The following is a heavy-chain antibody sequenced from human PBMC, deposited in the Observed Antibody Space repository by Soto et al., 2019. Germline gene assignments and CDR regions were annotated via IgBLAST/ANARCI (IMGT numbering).Heavy chain of an antibody. CDR2: IDPSDSYT. V-gene: IGHV5-10-1*01. Sequence: GESLKISCKGSGYSFTSFWIGWVRQMPGKGLEWMGWIDPSDSYTNYSPSFQGHVTISGDKSISTAYLQWSSLKASDTAIYYCARQRGATYPPDFDYWGQGTLVTVPQ. CDR3: ARQRGATYPPDFDY. D-gene: IGHD1-26*01. CDR1: GYSFTSFW. J-gene: IGHJ4*02.